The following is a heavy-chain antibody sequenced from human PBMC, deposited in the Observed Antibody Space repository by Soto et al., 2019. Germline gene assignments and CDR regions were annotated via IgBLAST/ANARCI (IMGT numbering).Heavy chain of an antibody. CDR1: GFTFSSYA. CDR3: AKRRGAGGHFDY. Sequence: DVQLLESGGGLVQPEGSLRLSCAASGFTFSSYAMGWVRQGPGKGLEWVAVVSIGGSTHYADSVRGRFTISRDNSKNTAFFPMNNLTAEDTAVYFCAKRRGAGGHFDYWGQGALVTVSS. J-gene: IGHJ4*02. D-gene: IGHD2-15*01. V-gene: IGHV3-23*01. CDR2: VSIGGST.